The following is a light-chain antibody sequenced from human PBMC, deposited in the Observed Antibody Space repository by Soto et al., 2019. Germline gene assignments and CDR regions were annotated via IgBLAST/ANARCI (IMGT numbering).Light chain of an antibody. J-gene: IGLJ2*01. CDR1: SSDVGTYNY. V-gene: IGLV2-8*01. CDR3: SSFAGGDNLI. CDR2: EVT. Sequence: QSVLTQPPSASGSPGQSVTISCTGTSSDVGTYNYVSWYQHHPGKAPKLLIYEVTKRPSGVPDHFSGSKSGNTASLTVSGLQPEDEAHYYCSSFAGGDNLIFGGGTKVTVL.